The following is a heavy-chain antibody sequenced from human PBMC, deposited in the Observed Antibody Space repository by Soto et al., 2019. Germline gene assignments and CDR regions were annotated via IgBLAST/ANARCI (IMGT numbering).Heavy chain of an antibody. J-gene: IGHJ6*03. CDR3: ARGPWYYDFWSGYYTHYYYYYMDV. Sequence: ASVKVSCKASGYTFTSYGISWVRQAPGQGLEWMGWMNPNSGNTGYAQKFQGRVTMTRNTSISTAYMELSSLRSEDTAVYYCARGPWYYDFWSGYYTHYYYYYMDVWGKGTTVTVSS. V-gene: IGHV1-8*02. CDR2: MNPNSGNT. CDR1: GYTFTSYG. D-gene: IGHD3-3*01.